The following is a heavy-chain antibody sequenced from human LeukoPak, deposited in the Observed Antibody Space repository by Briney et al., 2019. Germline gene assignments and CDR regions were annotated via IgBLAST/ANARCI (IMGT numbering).Heavy chain of an antibody. D-gene: IGHD3-10*02. Sequence: KPSETLSLTCTVSGSSIKTTVYWAWFRQPPGKGLEWIGTVFHLQTVRTFSNPSLESRVSMSLDTSQSQFYLNLTSVTAADTALYFCGRVLNVPKLLYSWGQGTVVTVSS. V-gene: IGHV4-38-2*02. CDR2: VFHLQTVRT. CDR1: GSSIKTTVY. J-gene: IGHJ4*02. CDR3: GRVLNVPKLLYS.